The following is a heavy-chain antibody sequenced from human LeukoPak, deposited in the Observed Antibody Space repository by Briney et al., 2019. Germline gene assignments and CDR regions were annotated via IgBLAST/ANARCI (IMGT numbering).Heavy chain of an antibody. D-gene: IGHD6-19*01. CDR1: DGSISQYF. CDR2: IHSSGNT. V-gene: IGHV4-4*07. CDR3: ARNPVTGENPKFDY. J-gene: IGHJ4*02. Sequence: PSETLSLTCIVPDGSISQYFWSWIRQPAGKGLEWIGRIHSSGNTNYNPSLRSRVTMSLDTSKNQFSLRLTSVTAADTAVYYCARNPVTGENPKFDYWGQGTLVTVSS.